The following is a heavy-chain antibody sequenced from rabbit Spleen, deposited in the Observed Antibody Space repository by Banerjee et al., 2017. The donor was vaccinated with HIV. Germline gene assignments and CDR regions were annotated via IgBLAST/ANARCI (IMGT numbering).Heavy chain of an antibody. Sequence: QGQLGESGGDLVKAEGSPALTGKASGISLRNNNVMRWVRQAPGKGLEWIASIYTNTGTTYYATWAKGRFTISKTSSTTVTLQMTSLTAADTATYFCASDIYGYGVFSLWGPGTLVTVS. CDR2: IYTNTGTT. CDR1: GISLRNNNV. D-gene: IGHD3-1*01. V-gene: IGHV1S45*01. CDR3: ASDIYGYGVFSL. J-gene: IGHJ4*01.